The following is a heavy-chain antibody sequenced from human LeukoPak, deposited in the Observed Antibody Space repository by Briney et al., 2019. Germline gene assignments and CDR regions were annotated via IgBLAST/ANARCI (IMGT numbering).Heavy chain of an antibody. V-gene: IGHV3-30*02. Sequence: GGSLRLSCAASGFTFNNYGMHWVRQAPGKGLEWVAFIRYDGRNKYYADSVKGRFTISRDNSKNTLYLQMNSLRAEDTAVYYCAKDPAYYYDSSGYYPEFDYWGQGTLVTVSS. CDR3: AKDPAYYYDSSGYYPEFDY. D-gene: IGHD3-22*01. CDR1: GFTFNNYG. CDR2: IRYDGRNK. J-gene: IGHJ4*02.